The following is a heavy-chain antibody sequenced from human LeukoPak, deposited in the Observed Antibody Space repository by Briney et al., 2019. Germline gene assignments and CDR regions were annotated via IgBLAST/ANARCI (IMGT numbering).Heavy chain of an antibody. J-gene: IGHJ6*04. Sequence: LSLTCAVYGGSFSGFYWSWIRQPPGKGLEWVSYISSSGSTIYYADSVKGRFTISRDNAKNSLYLQMNSLRAEDTAVYYCAELGITMIGGVWGKGTTVTISS. CDR2: ISSSGSTI. CDR1: GGSFSGFY. V-gene: IGHV3-11*04. D-gene: IGHD3-10*02. CDR3: AELGITMIGGV.